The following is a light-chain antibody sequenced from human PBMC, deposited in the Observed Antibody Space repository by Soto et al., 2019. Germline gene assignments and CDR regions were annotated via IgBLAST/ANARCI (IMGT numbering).Light chain of an antibody. Sequence: QSTLTQPPSASGSPGQSVTISCTGTSSDIGTFSSISWYQQYPGKAPKLMIFGVSQRPSGVPDRFSGSKSANTASLTVSGLQDEDEAEYYRSSQAGSDSLMVFGGGTKLTVL. J-gene: IGLJ2*01. CDR3: SSQAGSDSLMV. CDR2: GVS. V-gene: IGLV2-8*01. CDR1: SSDIGTFSS.